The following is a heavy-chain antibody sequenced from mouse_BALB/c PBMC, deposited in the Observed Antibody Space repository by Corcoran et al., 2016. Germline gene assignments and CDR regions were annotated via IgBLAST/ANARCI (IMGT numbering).Heavy chain of an antibody. Sequence: VILKKTGPGILKPSQTLSLTCSFSGISLSTSGMGVGWIRQPSGKGLEWLAHIWWDDDKYYNPSLKSQLTISKDTSRNQVFLKITSVDTADTATDYCARRADYYFDYWGQGTTLTVSS. J-gene: IGHJ2*01. D-gene: IGHD2-4*01. V-gene: IGHV8-8*01. CDR3: ARRADYYFDY. CDR2: IWWDDDK. CDR1: GISLSTSGMG.